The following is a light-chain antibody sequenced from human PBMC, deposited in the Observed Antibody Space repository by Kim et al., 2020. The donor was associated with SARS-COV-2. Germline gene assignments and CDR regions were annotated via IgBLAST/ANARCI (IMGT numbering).Light chain of an antibody. J-gene: IGKJ1*01. CDR1: QSIGNW. CDR2: EAS. CDR3: QHYDGYSGT. V-gene: IGKV1-5*01. Sequence: DIQMTQSPSTLSASVGDRVIITCRASQSIGNWLAWYQQKLGKGPKLLIYEASNLETGVPSRFSGSGSGTEFTLTITSLQPDDFATYYCQHYDGYSGTFGQGTKVEIK.